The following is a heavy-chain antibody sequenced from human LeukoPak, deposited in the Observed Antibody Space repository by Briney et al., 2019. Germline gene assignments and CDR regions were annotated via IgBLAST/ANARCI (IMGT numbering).Heavy chain of an antibody. V-gene: IGHV1-69*13. J-gene: IGHJ4*02. D-gene: IGHD2-2*01. Sequence: SVKVSCKASGGTFSSYAISWVRQAPGQGLEWMGGIIPIFGTANYAQKFQGRVTITADESTSTAYMELSSLRSEDTAVYYCARDRGHGCSSTSCYDLDYWGQGTLVTVSS. CDR2: IIPIFGTA. CDR1: GGTFSSYA. CDR3: ARDRGHGCSSTSCYDLDY.